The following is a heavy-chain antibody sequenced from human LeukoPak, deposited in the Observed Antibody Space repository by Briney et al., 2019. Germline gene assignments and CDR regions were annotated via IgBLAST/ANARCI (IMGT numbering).Heavy chain of an antibody. D-gene: IGHD2-8*01. J-gene: IGHJ4*02. CDR2: IYWNDDK. Sequence: SGPTLVNPTQTLTLTCTFSGFSLSPSGVGVGWIRQPPGKALEWLALIYWNDDKRYSPSLKSRLTITKDTSKNQVVLTMTNMDPVDTATYYCAHRRYARRDFDYWGQGTLVTVSS. V-gene: IGHV2-5*01. CDR3: AHRRYARRDFDY. CDR1: GFSLSPSGVG.